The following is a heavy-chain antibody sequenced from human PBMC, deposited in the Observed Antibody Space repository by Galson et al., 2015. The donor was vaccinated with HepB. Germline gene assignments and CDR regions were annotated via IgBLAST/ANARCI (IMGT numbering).Heavy chain of an antibody. CDR2: TYYRSRWYT. CDR3: ARAPTETTPLIVLGNWFDP. D-gene: IGHD1-1*01. CDR1: GDSVSNNRAA. Sequence: CAIPGDSVSNNRAAWNWIRQSPPRGLEWLGRTYYRSRWYTDYAVSVHSLIIINPDTSKYQFSLQLNSVTPEDTAVYYCARAPTETTPLIVLGNWFDPWGQGTLVTVSS. J-gene: IGHJ5*02. V-gene: IGHV6-1*01.